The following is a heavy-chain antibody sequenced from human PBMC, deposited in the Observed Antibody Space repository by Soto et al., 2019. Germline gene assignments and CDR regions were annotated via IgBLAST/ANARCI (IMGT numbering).Heavy chain of an antibody. V-gene: IGHV4-59*02. D-gene: IGHD3-22*01. Sequence: QVQLQESGPGLVKPSETLSLTCTVSGDSVTSDYWSWIRQPPGKRLEYIGFIYLGGSAIYNPSLESRVTISPDKSKNQLSLRLTSVTAADTAVYYCTRGKWFPRGYGMDVWGRGTTVTVS. J-gene: IGHJ6*02. CDR3: TRGKWFPRGYGMDV. CDR1: GDSVTSDY. CDR2: IYLGGSA.